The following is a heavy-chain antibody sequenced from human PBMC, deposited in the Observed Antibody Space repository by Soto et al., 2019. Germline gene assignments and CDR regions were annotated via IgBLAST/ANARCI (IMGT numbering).Heavy chain of an antibody. CDR3: AAQTYYYDSSGYYFDY. V-gene: IGHV3-48*02. D-gene: IGHD3-22*01. Sequence: GGSLRLSCAASGFTFSSYSMNWVRQAPGKGLAWVSYISSSSSTIYYADSVKGRFTISRDNAKNSLYLQMNSLRDEDTAVYYCAAQTYYYDSSGYYFDYWGQGTLVTVSS. J-gene: IGHJ4*02. CDR1: GFTFSSYS. CDR2: ISSSSSTI.